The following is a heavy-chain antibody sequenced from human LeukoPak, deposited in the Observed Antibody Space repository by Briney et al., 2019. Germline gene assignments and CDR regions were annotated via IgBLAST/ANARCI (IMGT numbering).Heavy chain of an antibody. V-gene: IGHV4-34*01. Sequence: SVTLSLTCAAYGGSFSGYSWSWIRQAPGKGLEWIGEINHSGSTNYNPSLKSPVTISVDTSKNKFSLKMSLVTAADTAVYYCAKGSPMVRGVISRWIIFDYWGQGTLVTVSS. J-gene: IGHJ4*02. D-gene: IGHD3-10*01. CDR3: AKGSPMVRGVISRWIIFDY. CDR1: GGSFSGYS. CDR2: INHSGST.